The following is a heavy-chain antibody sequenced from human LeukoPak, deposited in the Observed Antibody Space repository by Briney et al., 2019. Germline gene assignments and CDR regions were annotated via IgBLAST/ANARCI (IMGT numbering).Heavy chain of an antibody. CDR3: AKSTTYYYDSSGYRGAFDI. Sequence: GGSLRLSCAASGFTFNNHPMHWVRQASGKRLEYVSAISPSGDWTWYADSVKGRFTISRDNAKNTLYLQMNSLRAEDTAVYYCAKSTTYYYDSSGYRGAFDIWGQGTMVTVSS. CDR1: GFTFNNHP. V-gene: IGHV3-64*04. J-gene: IGHJ3*02. D-gene: IGHD3-22*01. CDR2: ISPSGDWT.